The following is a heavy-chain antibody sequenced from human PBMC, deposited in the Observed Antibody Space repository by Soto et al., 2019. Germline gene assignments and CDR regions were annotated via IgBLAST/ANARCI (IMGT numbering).Heavy chain of an antibody. CDR1: GYTFTGYY. CDR2: INPNSGGT. D-gene: IGHD3-10*01. CDR3: AGPNYYGSGSLYAFDI. V-gene: IGHV1-2*02. J-gene: IGHJ3*02. Sequence: QVQLVQSGAEVKKPGASVKVSCKASGYTFTGYYMHWVRQAPGQGLEWMGWINPNSGGTNYAQKFQGRVTMTRDTSISTAYMELSRLRSDDTAVYYCAGPNYYGSGSLYAFDIWGQGTMVTVSS.